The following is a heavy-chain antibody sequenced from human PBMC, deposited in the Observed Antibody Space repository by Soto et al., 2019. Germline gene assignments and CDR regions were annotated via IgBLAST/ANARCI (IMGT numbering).Heavy chain of an antibody. CDR1: GGSISSGGYY. D-gene: IGHD2-2*01. CDR3: ARSGAYQYYYYMDV. CDR2: IYYSGST. J-gene: IGHJ6*03. V-gene: IGHV4-31*03. Sequence: LSLTCTVSGGSISSGGYYWSWIRQHPGKGLEWIGYIYYSGSTYYNPSLKSRVTISVDTSKNQFSLKLSSVTAADTAVYYCARSGAYQYYYYMDVWGKGTTVTVSS.